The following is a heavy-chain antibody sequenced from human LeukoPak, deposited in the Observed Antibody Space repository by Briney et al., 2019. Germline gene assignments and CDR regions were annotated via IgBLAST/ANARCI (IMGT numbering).Heavy chain of an antibody. V-gene: IGHV5-51*01. CDR2: IYPGDADT. CDR3: ARQGGYLALDY. Sequence: GESLKISCKGSGYRFTSYWIAWVRQMPGKGLEWMGIIYPGDADTRYSPSFQGQVTMSVDKSISTAYLQWSSLKASDTAFYYCARQGGYLALDYWGQGTLVTVSS. CDR1: GYRFTSYW. J-gene: IGHJ4*02. D-gene: IGHD3-16*01.